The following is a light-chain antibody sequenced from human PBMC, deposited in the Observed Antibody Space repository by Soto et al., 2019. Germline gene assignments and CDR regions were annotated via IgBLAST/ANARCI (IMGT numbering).Light chain of an antibody. Sequence: DIQLTQSPSSVSASVGDRVTISCRASQGISRWLAWYQQKPGTAPKLLIYGTASLQSEVPSRFSGSGSGTDFTLTIGSLQPEDSATYFCQQADRFPVTFGGGTKVQIK. V-gene: IGKV1-12*01. CDR1: QGISRW. CDR2: GTA. CDR3: QQADRFPVT. J-gene: IGKJ4*01.